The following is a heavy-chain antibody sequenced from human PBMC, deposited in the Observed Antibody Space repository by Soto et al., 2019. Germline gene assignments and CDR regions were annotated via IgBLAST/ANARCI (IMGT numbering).Heavy chain of an antibody. CDR2: ITYNGRT. CDR3: PRPRKAGPSSGRFDT. J-gene: IGHJ5*02. CDR1: GDSINSDSVY. D-gene: IGHD6-25*01. Sequence: PSETLSLTCSVNGDSINSDSVYWSWIRQSPGKGLEYIGYITYNGRTFYNPSLKSRVTMSVDTPKNQFSLEVRSVTAADTAVYYSPRPRKAGPSSGRFDTWGQGTLVTVSS. V-gene: IGHV4-30-4*03.